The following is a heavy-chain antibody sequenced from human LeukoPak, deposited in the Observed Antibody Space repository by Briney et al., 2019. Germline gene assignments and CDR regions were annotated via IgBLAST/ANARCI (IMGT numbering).Heavy chain of an antibody. D-gene: IGHD3-16*01. V-gene: IGHV4-4*02. CDR1: GGSISSSNW. J-gene: IGHJ3*02. CDR2: IYHSGST. CDR3: ARDSLLRTSLWGDAFDI. Sequence: PSGTLPLTCAVSGGSISSSNWWSWVRQPPGKGLEWIGEIYHSGSTNYNPSLKSRVTISVDKSKNQFSLKLSSVTAADTAVYYCARDSLLRTSLWGDAFDIWGQGTMVTVSS.